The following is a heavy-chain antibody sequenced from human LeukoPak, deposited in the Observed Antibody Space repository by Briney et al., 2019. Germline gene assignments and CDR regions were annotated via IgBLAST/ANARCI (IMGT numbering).Heavy chain of an antibody. CDR3: ARGVEPLAANTLAY. Sequence: PGGSLRLSCAASGFTVITYDMTWVRQAPGKGLEWVSVLYSDGNTKYADSVQGRFTISRDNSKNTLYLEMNSLGPDDTAVYYCARGVEPLAANTLAYWGQGTLVTVSS. CDR2: LYSDGNT. V-gene: IGHV3-53*01. J-gene: IGHJ4*02. CDR1: GFTVITYD. D-gene: IGHD1-14*01.